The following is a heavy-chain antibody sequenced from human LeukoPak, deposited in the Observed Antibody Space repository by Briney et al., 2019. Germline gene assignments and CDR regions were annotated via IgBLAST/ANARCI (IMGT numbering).Heavy chain of an antibody. CDR1: GFTFSGYA. CDR3: ARAIRVVPANHYYYYYMDV. D-gene: IGHD2-2*01. V-gene: IGHV3-9*01. J-gene: IGHJ6*03. Sequence: GGSLRLSCAASGFTFSGYAMHWVRQAPGKGLEWVSGISWNSGSIGYADSVKGRFTISRDNAKNSLYLQMNSLRAEDTAVYYCARAIRVVPANHYYYYYMDVWGKGTTVTVSS. CDR2: ISWNSGSI.